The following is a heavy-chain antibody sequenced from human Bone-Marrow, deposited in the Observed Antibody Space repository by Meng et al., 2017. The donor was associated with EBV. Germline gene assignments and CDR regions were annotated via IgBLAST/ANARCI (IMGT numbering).Heavy chain of an antibody. CDR3: ARRLRYNNWLFDF. V-gene: IGHV2-5*02. Sequence: QITLKESGPTLVKPXQTXTLTCTFSGFSLTSGVGVGWIRQPPGKALEWLALIHWDDEKRYSPSLESRLTITKDTSKNEVVLTMTNMDPVDTATYYCARRLRYNNWLFDFWGPGTLVNVSS. J-gene: IGHJ4*02. CDR1: GFSLTSGVG. CDR2: IHWDDEK. D-gene: IGHD3-9*01.